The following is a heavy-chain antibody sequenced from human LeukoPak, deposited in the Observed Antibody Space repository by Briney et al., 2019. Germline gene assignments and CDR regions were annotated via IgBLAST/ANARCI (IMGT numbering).Heavy chain of an antibody. J-gene: IGHJ4*02. D-gene: IGHD3-10*01. Sequence: GASVKVSCKVSGYTLTELSMHWVRQAPGKGLEWMGGFDPEDGETIYAQKFQGRVTMTEDTSTDTAYMELSSLRSEGTAVYYCAVNYGSGSYYHDYWGQGTLVTVSS. CDR3: AVNYGSGSYYHDY. CDR2: FDPEDGET. V-gene: IGHV1-24*01. CDR1: GYTLTELS.